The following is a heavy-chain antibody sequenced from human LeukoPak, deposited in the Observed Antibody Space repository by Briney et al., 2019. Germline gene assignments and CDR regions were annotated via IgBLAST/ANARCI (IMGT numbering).Heavy chain of an antibody. CDR1: GFTFSSYG. D-gene: IGHD5-18*01. CDR3: AKDADTAMAPYFDY. J-gene: IGHJ4*02. V-gene: IGHV3-30*02. Sequence: PGGSLRLSCAASGFTFSSYGMHWVRQAPGKGLEWVAFIRYDGSNKYYADSVKGRFTISRDNSKNTLCLQMNSLRAEDTAVYYCAKDADTAMAPYFDYWGQGTLVTVSS. CDR2: IRYDGSNK.